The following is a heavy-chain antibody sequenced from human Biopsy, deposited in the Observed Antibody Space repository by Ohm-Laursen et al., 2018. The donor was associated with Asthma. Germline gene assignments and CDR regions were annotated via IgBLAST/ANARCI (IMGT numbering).Heavy chain of an antibody. Sequence: EASVKVSCKSLGGTFNTYVIGWVRQAPGQGLEWMGGINSVFGTTTYPQKFQDRVTITADDSTSTVYMELGSLRSEDTAVYYCARKAGSCISRTCYSLDFWGQGTLVTVSS. V-gene: IGHV1-69*13. CDR1: GGTFNTYV. CDR3: ARKAGSCISRTCYSLDF. D-gene: IGHD2-2*01. J-gene: IGHJ4*02. CDR2: INSVFGTT.